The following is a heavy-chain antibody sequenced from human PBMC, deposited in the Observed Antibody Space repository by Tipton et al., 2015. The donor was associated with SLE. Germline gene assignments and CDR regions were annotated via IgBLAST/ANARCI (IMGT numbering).Heavy chain of an antibody. J-gene: IGHJ5*02. Sequence: TLSLTCTVSGDSITSYYWNWIRQPPGKGLEWIGYIYYNGHTNYSPSLKSRVTLSVDTSKNQFSLKLSSVTAADTAVYYCARESAAAGTRWFDPWGQGTLVTVSS. D-gene: IGHD6-13*01. CDR1: GDSITSYY. CDR3: ARESAAAGTRWFDP. CDR2: IYYNGHT. V-gene: IGHV4-59*12.